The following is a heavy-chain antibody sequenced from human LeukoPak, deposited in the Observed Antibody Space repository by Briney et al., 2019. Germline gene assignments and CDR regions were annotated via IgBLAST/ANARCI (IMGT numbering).Heavy chain of an antibody. V-gene: IGHV3-30*03. D-gene: IGHD3-10*01. CDR3: ARGPHYGSIY. CDR2: ISYDGSNK. J-gene: IGHJ4*02. CDR1: GFTFSSYG. Sequence: PGGSLRLSCAASGFTFSSYGMHWVRQAPGKGLEWVAVISYDGSNKYYADSVKGRFTISRDKSKDTLYLEMNSLRVEDTAVYYCARGPHYGSIYWGQGTLVTVSS.